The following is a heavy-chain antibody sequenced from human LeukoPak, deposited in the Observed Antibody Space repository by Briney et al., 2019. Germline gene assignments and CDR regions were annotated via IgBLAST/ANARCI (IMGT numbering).Heavy chain of an antibody. D-gene: IGHD4-17*01. CDR1: GFTFSSYE. J-gene: IGHJ4*02. V-gene: IGHV3-48*03. CDR2: ISSSGGTI. Sequence: GGSLRLSCAASGFTFSSYEMNWVRQAPGKGLEWVSYISSSGGTIYYADSVKGRFTISRDNAKNSLYLQMNSLRGEDTAVYYCTRLRYGDYGWGQGTLVTISS. CDR3: TRLRYGDYG.